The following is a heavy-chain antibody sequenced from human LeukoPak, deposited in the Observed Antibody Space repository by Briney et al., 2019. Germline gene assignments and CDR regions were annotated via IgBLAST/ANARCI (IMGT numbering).Heavy chain of an antibody. J-gene: IGHJ4*02. V-gene: IGHV4-34*01. Sequence: PSETLSLTCAVYGGSFSGCYWSWIRQPPGKGLEWIGEINHSGSTNYNPSLKSRVTISVDTSKNQFSLKLSSVIAADTAVYYCARGPYSSRHFDYWGQGTLVTVSS. D-gene: IGHD6-13*01. CDR2: INHSGST. CDR3: ARGPYSSRHFDY. CDR1: GGSFSGCY.